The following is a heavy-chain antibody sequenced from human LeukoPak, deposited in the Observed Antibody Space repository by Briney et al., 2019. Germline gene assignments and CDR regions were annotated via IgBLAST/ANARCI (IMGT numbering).Heavy chain of an antibody. J-gene: IGHJ4*02. D-gene: IGHD3-22*01. CDR3: ARAGRYDSSGMGIFDY. CDR2: IYTSGNT. CDR1: GGSISSYY. V-gene: IGHV4-4*07. Sequence: PSETLSLTCTVSGGSISSYYWSWIRQPAGKGLEWIGRIYTSGNTNYNPSLKSRVTISVDKSKHQFSLKLSSVTAADTAVYYCARAGRYDSSGMGIFDYWGQGTLVTVSS.